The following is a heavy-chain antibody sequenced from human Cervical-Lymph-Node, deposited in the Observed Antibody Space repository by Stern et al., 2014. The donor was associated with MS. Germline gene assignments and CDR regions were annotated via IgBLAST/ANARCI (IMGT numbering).Heavy chain of an antibody. Sequence: VQLVESGGGVVQPGRSLRLSCAASGFTLSSHVMHWVRQAPGKGLEWVALVWFDGTEEYYADSVKGRFTISRDNSKNTLFLQMSSLRVEDTAVYYCARVPTSSGWSAVGGFDYWGQGTLVTVSS. V-gene: IGHV3-33*01. CDR1: GFTLSSHV. D-gene: IGHD6-19*01. CDR2: VWFDGTEE. CDR3: ARVPTSSGWSAVGGFDY. J-gene: IGHJ4*02.